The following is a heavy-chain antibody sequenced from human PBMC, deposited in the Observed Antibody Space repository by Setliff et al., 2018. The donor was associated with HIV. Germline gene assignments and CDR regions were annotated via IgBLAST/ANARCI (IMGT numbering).Heavy chain of an antibody. J-gene: IGHJ4*02. Sequence: PSETLSLTCTVSGGSISSSSYYWIWIRQAPGKGLEWIGEINHSGSTHYNPSLKSRFTISVDTSKNQFSLKVRSVTAADTAVYYCARQVTVVGYFETAAGSFNYWGPGTLVTVSS. D-gene: IGHD2-21*01. CDR3: ARQVTVVGYFETAAGSFNY. CDR1: GGSISSSSYY. CDR2: INHSGST. V-gene: IGHV4-39*01.